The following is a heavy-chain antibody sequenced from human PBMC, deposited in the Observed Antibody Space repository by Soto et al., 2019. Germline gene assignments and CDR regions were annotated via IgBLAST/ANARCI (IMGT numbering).Heavy chain of an antibody. CDR2: ISSGSKTI. CDR1: GFTFSGYS. V-gene: IGHV3-48*02. CDR3: VREDILGVRSFDY. D-gene: IGHD3-9*01. J-gene: IGHJ4*02. Sequence: GGSLRLSCAASGFTFSGYSVNWVRQAPGKGLEWVSYISSGSKTIYYAESVKGRFTVSGDNARNSQYLQMNSLRDEDTAVYYCVREDILGVRSFDYWGQGTLVTVSS.